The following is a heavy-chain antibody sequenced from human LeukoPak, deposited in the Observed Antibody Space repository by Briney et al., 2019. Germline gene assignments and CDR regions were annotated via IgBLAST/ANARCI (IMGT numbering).Heavy chain of an antibody. V-gene: IGHV3-48*03. Sequence: PGGSLRLSCAASGFTFSSYEMNWVRQAPGKGLEWVSYISSDGSTIYYADSVKGRFTISRDSAKSSLYLQMNSLRADDTAVYYCARGRSKPRTYYYDSSGYFHWYFDLWGRGTLVTVSS. D-gene: IGHD3-22*01. CDR1: GFTFSSYE. J-gene: IGHJ2*01. CDR2: ISSDGSTI. CDR3: ARGRSKPRTYYYDSSGYFHWYFDL.